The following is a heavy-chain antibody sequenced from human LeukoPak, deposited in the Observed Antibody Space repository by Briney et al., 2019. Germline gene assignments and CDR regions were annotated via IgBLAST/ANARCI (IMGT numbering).Heavy chain of an antibody. V-gene: IGHV1-8*01. D-gene: IGHD2-2*02. CDR1: GYTFTGYD. J-gene: IGHJ6*03. CDR3: ARGPRRNNVVVPAAISYYYYYMDV. Sequence: ASVKVSCKASGYTFTGYDINWVRQATGQGLEWMGWMNPNSGNTGYAQKFQGRVTMTRNTSISTAYMELSSLRSEDTAVYYCARGPRRNNVVVPAAISYYYYYMDVWGKGTTVTVSS. CDR2: MNPNSGNT.